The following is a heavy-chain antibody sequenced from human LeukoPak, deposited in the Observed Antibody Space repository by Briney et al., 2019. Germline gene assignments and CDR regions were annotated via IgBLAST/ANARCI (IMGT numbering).Heavy chain of an antibody. CDR1: GFVFSSYS. Sequence: GGSLSLSCAASGFVFSSYSMSWVRQAPGKGLEWVSSIGSISSYIYYADSVKGRFTISRDNAENSLYLQMNSLRAEDTAVYYCAKSACSGGSCYPPTLNWFDPWGQGALVTDSS. J-gene: IGHJ5*02. CDR3: AKSACSGGSCYPPTLNWFDP. V-gene: IGHV3-21*01. D-gene: IGHD2-15*01. CDR2: IGSISSYI.